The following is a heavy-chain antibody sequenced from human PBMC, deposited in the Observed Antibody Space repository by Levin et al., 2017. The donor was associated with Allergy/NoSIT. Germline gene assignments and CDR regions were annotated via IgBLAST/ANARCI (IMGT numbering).Heavy chain of an antibody. CDR3: AKKQGTGLWLPYFDY. Sequence: LSLTCAASGFTFSSYAMSWVRQAPGKGLEWVSAISGSGGSTYYADSVKGRFTISRDNSKNTLYLQMNSLRAEDTAVYYCAKKQGTGLWLPYFDYWGQGTLVTVSS. D-gene: IGHD5-18*01. V-gene: IGHV3-23*01. CDR2: ISGSGGST. CDR1: GFTFSSYA. J-gene: IGHJ4*02.